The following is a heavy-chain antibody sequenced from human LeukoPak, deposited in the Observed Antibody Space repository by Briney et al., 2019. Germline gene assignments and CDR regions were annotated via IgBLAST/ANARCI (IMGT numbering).Heavy chain of an antibody. CDR2: IKSKTDGETT. CDR3: TTLRLALAYGVDV. Sequence: PGGSLRLSCAASGFTFSIAWMSWVRQAPGQGLEWIGRIKSKTDGETTEYAAPVKGRFTISRDDSKNTLYLQMNSLKTEDTAVYYCTTLRLALAYGVDVWGQGTTVTVSS. V-gene: IGHV3-15*01. CDR1: GFTFSIAW. D-gene: IGHD5/OR15-5a*01. J-gene: IGHJ6*02.